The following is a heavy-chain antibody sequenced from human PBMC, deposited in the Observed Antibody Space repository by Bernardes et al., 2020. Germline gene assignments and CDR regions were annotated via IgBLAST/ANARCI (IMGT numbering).Heavy chain of an antibody. CDR3: ARHAAIVTTIHYGMAV. CDR2: ISPYNGNT. CDR1: GYTFTSYG. Sequence: ASMKVSCKASGYTFTSYGIRWVRQAPGQGLEWMGWISPYNGNTNYAQKLQGRVTMTTDTSMSTAYMELSSLRSDDTAVYYCARHAAIVTTIHYGMAVWGKGTTVTVSS. D-gene: IGHD5-12*01. V-gene: IGHV1-18*01. J-gene: IGHJ6*01.